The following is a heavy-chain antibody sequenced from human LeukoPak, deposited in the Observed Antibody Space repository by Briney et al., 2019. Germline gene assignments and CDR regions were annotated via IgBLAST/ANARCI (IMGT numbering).Heavy chain of an antibody. CDR2: ISSSSSTI. CDR3: ARDLGFWEYYDSSGYFDY. Sequence: GESLRLSCAASGFTFSSYSMNWVRQAPGKGLEWVSYISSSSSTIYYADSVKGRFTISRDNAKNSLYLQMNSLRAEDTAVYYCARDLGFWEYYDSSGYFDYWGQGTLVTVSS. J-gene: IGHJ4*02. D-gene: IGHD3-22*01. CDR1: GFTFSSYS. V-gene: IGHV3-48*01.